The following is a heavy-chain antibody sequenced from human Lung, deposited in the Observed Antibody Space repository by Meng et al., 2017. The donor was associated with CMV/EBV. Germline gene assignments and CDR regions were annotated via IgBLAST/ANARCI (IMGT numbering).Heavy chain of an antibody. CDR1: GGSFSGYY. CDR3: ARRLRFLEWLLYLGWFDP. CDR2: INHSGST. V-gene: IGHV4-34*01. J-gene: IGHJ5*02. Sequence: SXTLSLXCAVYGGSFSGYYWSWIRQPPGKGLEWIGEINHSGSTNYNPSLKSRVTISVDTSKNQFSLKLSSVTAADTAVYYCARRLRFLEWLLYLGWFDPWXPGNXVNGAS. D-gene: IGHD3-3*01.